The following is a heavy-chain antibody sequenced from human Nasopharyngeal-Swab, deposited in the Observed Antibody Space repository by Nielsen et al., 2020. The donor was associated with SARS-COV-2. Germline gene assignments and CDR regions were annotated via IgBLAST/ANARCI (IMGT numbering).Heavy chain of an antibody. CDR1: GFTFSSYG. CDR3: ARYHYLDV. J-gene: IGHJ6*03. V-gene: IGHV3-30*03. Sequence: GESLKISCAASGFTFSSYGMHWVRQAPGKGLEWVAVISYDGSNKYYADSVKGRFTISRDNSKNTLYLQMNSLRAEDTAVYYCARYHYLDVWGKGTTVTVSS. CDR2: ISYDGSNK.